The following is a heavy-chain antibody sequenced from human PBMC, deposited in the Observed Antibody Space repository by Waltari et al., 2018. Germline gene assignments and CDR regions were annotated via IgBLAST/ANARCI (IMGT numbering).Heavy chain of an antibody. J-gene: IGHJ4*02. D-gene: IGHD2-21*02. Sequence: EVQLVESGGGLVQHGGSLRLACAASGFPFNNYTMNWVRQGPGKGLEWVSYISSDNTVYYADSVKGRFTISRDNAKNSVYLQMNSLRAEDTAVYFCARRLDYWGQGTLVTVSS. CDR2: ISSDNTV. V-gene: IGHV3-48*04. CDR1: GFPFNNYT. CDR3: ARRLDY.